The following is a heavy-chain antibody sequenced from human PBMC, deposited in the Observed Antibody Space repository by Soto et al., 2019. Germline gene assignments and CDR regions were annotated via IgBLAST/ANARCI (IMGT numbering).Heavy chain of an antibody. Sequence: GESLKISCKASGYRFSTYWIGWVRQRPGKGPEWMAIIYPGDSDTRENPSFQGQVTISADKSSNTVHLQWRSLKASDTAIYYCARHRAVGIHYQQGMDVWGQGTTVTAP. J-gene: IGHJ6*02. CDR2: IYPGDSDT. CDR3: ARHRAVGIHYQQGMDV. CDR1: GYRFSTYW. V-gene: IGHV5-51*01. D-gene: IGHD2-2*01.